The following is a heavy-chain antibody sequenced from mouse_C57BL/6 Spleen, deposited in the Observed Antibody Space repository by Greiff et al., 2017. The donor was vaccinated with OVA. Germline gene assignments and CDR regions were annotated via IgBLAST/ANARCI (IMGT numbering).Heavy chain of an antibody. Sequence: VKLMESGPGLVQPSQSLSITCTVSGFSLTSYGVHWVRQSPGKGLEWLGVIWRGGSTDYNAAFMSRLSITKDNSKSQVFFKMNSLQADDTAIYYCAKKGDYDGGDYAMDYWGQGTSVTVSS. V-gene: IGHV2-5*01. J-gene: IGHJ4*01. CDR2: IWRGGST. CDR3: AKKGDYDGGDYAMDY. CDR1: GFSLTSYG. D-gene: IGHD2-4*01.